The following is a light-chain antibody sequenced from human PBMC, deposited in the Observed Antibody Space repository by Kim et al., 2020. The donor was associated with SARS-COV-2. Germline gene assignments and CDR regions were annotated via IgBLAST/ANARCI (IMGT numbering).Light chain of an antibody. CDR3: QQYDNLLT. CDR2: DAS. CDR1: QDISNY. Sequence: DIQMTQSPSSLSASVGDRVTITCQASQDISNYLNWYQQKPGKAPKLLIYDASNLETGDPSRFSGSGSGTDFTFTISSLQPEDIATYCCQQYDNLLTFGGGTKVDIK. J-gene: IGKJ4*01. V-gene: IGKV1-33*01.